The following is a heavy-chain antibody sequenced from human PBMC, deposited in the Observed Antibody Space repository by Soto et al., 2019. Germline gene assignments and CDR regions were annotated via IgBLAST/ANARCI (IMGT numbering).Heavy chain of an antibody. J-gene: IGHJ6*02. CDR3: AREVGPEPTHYYYYGMDV. Sequence: PSETLSLTCTVSGGSIRSGGYYWSWVRQNPRKGLEWIGNIYYSGNTYYNPSLKSRLTISVDTSKNQFSLKLSSVTAADTAVYYCAREVGPEPTHYYYYGMDVWGQGTTVTVSS. CDR1: GGSIRSGGYY. V-gene: IGHV4-31*03. CDR2: IYYSGNT.